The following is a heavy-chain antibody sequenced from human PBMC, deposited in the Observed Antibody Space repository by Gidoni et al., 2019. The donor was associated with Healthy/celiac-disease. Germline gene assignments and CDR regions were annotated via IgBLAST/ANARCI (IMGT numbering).Heavy chain of an antibody. Sequence: GSIYYSGSTYYNPSLKSRVTISVDTSKNQFSLKLSSVTAADTAVYYCARQLRSIAARRDAFDIWGQGTMVTVSS. CDR3: ARQLRSIAARRDAFDI. V-gene: IGHV4-39*01. J-gene: IGHJ3*02. CDR2: IYYSGST. D-gene: IGHD6-6*01.